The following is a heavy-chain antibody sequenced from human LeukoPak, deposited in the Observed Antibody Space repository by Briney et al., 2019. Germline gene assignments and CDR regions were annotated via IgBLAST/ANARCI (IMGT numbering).Heavy chain of an antibody. Sequence: ASVKVSCKASGYTFTSYGISWVRQAPGQGLEWMGWISAYNGNTNYAQKLQGRATMTTDTSTSTAYMELRSLRSDDTAVYYCARDRFVVVPAAILPLRFDPWGQGTLVTVSS. CDR1: GYTFTSYG. J-gene: IGHJ5*02. V-gene: IGHV1-18*01. D-gene: IGHD2-2*01. CDR2: ISAYNGNT. CDR3: ARDRFVVVPAAILPLRFDP.